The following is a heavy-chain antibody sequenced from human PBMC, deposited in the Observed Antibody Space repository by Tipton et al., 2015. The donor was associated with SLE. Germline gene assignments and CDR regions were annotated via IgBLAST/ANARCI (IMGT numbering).Heavy chain of an antibody. CDR2: INHSGST. CDR1: GGSFSGYY. CDR3: ARFSVCSGGSCYSGSVRDAFDI. Sequence: TLSLTCAVYGGSFSGYYWNWIRQPPGKGLEWIGEINHSGSTNYNPSLKSRVTISVDTSKNQFSLKLSSVTAADTAVYYCARFSVCSGGSCYSGSVRDAFDIWGQGTMVTVSS. V-gene: IGHV4-34*01. D-gene: IGHD2-15*01. J-gene: IGHJ3*02.